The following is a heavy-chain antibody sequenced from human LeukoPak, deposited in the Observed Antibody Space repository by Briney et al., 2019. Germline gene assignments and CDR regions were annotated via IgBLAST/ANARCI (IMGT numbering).Heavy chain of an antibody. CDR1: GYTFTSYG. D-gene: IGHD2-15*01. J-gene: IGHJ3*01. Sequence: ASVKVSCKASGYTFTSYGISWVRQAPGQGLEWMGWISAYNGNTNYAQKLQGRVTMTTDTSTSTAYMELRSLRSEDTAVYYCAESVGGSVIDDAFDVWGQGTMVTVSS. V-gene: IGHV1-18*01. CDR2: ISAYNGNT. CDR3: AESVGGSVIDDAFDV.